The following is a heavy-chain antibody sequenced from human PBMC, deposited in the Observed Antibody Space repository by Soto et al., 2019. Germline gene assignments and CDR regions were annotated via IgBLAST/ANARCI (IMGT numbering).Heavy chain of an antibody. CDR2: ISSSGSTI. Sequence: GGSLRLSCAASGFTFSDYYMSWIRQAPGKGLEWVSYISSSGSTIYYADSVKGRFTISRDNAKNSLYLQMNSLRAEDTAVYYCARGTPIFGVVIIPPYYMDVWGKGTTVTVSS. D-gene: IGHD3-3*01. CDR1: GFTFSDYY. J-gene: IGHJ6*03. CDR3: ARGTPIFGVVIIPPYYMDV. V-gene: IGHV3-11*01.